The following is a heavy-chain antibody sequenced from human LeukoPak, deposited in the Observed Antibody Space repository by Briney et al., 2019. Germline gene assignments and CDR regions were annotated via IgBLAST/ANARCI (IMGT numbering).Heavy chain of an antibody. CDR3: ARDELLGYGMDV. CDR2: ISAYNGNT. CDR1: AYTFTSYG. V-gene: IGHV1-18*01. J-gene: IGHJ6*02. D-gene: IGHD2-21*02. Sequence: ASVKVSCKSSAYTFTSYGISWVRQAPGPGLVWMGWISAYNGNTNYAQKLQGRVTMTTATSTSTAYMELRSLRSDDTAVYYCARDELLGYGMDVWGQATTVTVSS.